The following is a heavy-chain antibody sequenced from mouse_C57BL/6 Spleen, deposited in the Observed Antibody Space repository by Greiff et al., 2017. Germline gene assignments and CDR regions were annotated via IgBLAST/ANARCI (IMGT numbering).Heavy chain of an antibody. J-gene: IGHJ1*03. D-gene: IGHD2-4*01. CDR1: GFTFSDYY. CDR3: ARSDYDYDRGVTGYFDV. CDR2: INYDGSST. Sequence: EVQLQESEGGLVQPGSSMKLSCTASGFTFSDYYMAWVRQVPEKGLEWVANINYDGSSTYYLDSLKSRFIISRDNAKNILYLQMSSLKSEDTATYYCARSDYDYDRGVTGYFDVWGTGTTVTVSS. V-gene: IGHV5-16*01.